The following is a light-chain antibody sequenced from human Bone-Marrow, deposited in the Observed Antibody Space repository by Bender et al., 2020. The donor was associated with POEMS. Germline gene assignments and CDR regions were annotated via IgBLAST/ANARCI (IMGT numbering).Light chain of an antibody. V-gene: IGLV1-47*02. Sequence: QSVLTQPPSASGTPGQRVTISCSGGSIGRNPINWYQQLPGTAPRLVIYADDRRPSGVPNRFSASKSDTSASLTISGLRSEDEADYYCAAWDNSLSGRVFGGGTRLTVL. CDR1: SIGRNP. J-gene: IGLJ3*02. CDR3: AAWDNSLSGRV. CDR2: ADD.